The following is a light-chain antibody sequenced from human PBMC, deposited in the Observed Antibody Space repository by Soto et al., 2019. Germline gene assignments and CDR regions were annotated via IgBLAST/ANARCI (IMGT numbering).Light chain of an antibody. CDR2: GAS. J-gene: IGKJ2*01. CDR3: QQYFNWPYT. Sequence: EIVMTQSPATLSVSPGEGATVSCRASQSVSSNLAWYQQKPGQAPRLLIYGASTRATGVPVRFSGSGSGTEFTLTISSLQSEDVAVYYCQQYFNWPYTFGQGTKLEI. V-gene: IGKV3-15*01. CDR1: QSVSSN.